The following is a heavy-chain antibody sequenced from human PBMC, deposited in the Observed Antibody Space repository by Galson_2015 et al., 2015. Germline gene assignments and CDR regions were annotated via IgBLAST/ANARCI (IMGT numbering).Heavy chain of an antibody. Sequence: LSLTCAVSLGSFAGYYWSWFRQSPGKGLEWIGEIIHVGIVHYNPYLKSRLSVSIDTSKNQVSLKLRSVTAADTAVYYCARGERYGDSAENWFDPWGQGTLVTVSS. CDR3: ARGERYGDSAENWFDP. CDR2: IIHVGIV. D-gene: IGHD2-21*02. V-gene: IGHV4-34*01. CDR1: LGSFAGYY. J-gene: IGHJ5*02.